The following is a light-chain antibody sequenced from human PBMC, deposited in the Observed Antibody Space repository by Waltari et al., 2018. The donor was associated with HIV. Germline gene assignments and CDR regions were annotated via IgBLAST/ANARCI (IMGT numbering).Light chain of an antibody. J-gene: IGLJ1*01. V-gene: IGLV2-14*01. Sequence: QSALTQPASVSGSPGQSITIPCTGTSSDVGGYNYGSWYQQHPDRAPKLMIYEVSNRPSGVSNRFSGSKSGNTASLTISGLQAEDEADYYCTSYTSSSPCVFGTGTKVTVL. CDR1: SSDVGGYNY. CDR2: EVS. CDR3: TSYTSSSPCV.